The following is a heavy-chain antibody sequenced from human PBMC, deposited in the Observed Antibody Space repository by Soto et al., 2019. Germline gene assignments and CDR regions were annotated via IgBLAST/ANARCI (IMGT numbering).Heavy chain of an antibody. CDR1: GFTFSSFH. D-gene: IGHD6-19*01. V-gene: IGHV3-48*01. J-gene: IGHJ4*02. CDR2: ITSSSDTI. CDR3: ARSDSSGWSNFDY. Sequence: GGSLRLSCAASGFTFSSFHMNWVRQAPGRGLEWVAYITSSSDTIYYSDSVKGRFTISRDNSKNTLYLQMNSLRVEDTAVYYCARSDSSGWSNFDYWGQGTLVTVSS.